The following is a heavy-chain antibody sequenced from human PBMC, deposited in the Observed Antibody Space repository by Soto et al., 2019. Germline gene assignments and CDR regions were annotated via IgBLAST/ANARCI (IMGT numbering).Heavy chain of an antibody. D-gene: IGHD5-18*01. Sequence: QAQLVESGGGVVQPGRSLRLSCAASGFTFSSYGMHWVRQAPGTGLEWVAVISYDGGLQHYADSVKGRFTISRDNSKNMVLLQMNSLRAEDTAVYYWVSDRRYGHASVPYSWGQGTLVSVSS. V-gene: IGHV3-30*03. J-gene: IGHJ4*02. CDR1: GFTFSSYG. CDR2: ISYDGGLQ. CDR3: VSDRRYGHASVPYS.